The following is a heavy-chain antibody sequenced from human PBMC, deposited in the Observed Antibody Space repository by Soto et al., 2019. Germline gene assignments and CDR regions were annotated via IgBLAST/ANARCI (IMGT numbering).Heavy chain of an antibody. V-gene: IGHV4-4*02. CDR3: ARFFRGSVAGTKTFDY. CDR1: GGSISSSNW. CDR2: IYHSGST. J-gene: IGHJ4*02. Sequence: QVQLQESGPGLVKPSGTLSLTCAVSGGSISSSNWWSWVRQPPGKGLEWIGEIYHSGSTNYNPSLKSRVTMSVDKSKNQFSLKLSSVTAADTAVYYCARFFRGSVAGTKTFDYWGQGTLVTVSS. D-gene: IGHD6-19*01.